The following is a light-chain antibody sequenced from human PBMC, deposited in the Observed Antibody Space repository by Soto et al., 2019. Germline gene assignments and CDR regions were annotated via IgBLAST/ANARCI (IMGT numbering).Light chain of an antibody. CDR2: DAS. Sequence: DIQMTQSPSSLSASVGDRVTITCQASQDISNYLNWYQQKPGKAPKLLIYDASNLETGVPSRFSGRGSGTDFTFTISSLQTEEIATYYCQQYDDLPLTFGPGTKVDIK. CDR3: QQYDDLPLT. CDR1: QDISNY. J-gene: IGKJ3*01. V-gene: IGKV1-33*01.